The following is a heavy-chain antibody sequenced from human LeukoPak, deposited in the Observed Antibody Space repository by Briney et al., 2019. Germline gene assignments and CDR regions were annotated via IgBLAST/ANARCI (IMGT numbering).Heavy chain of an antibody. CDR3: AIFVFDY. CDR1: GGSFSGYS. CDR2: IHHSGST. D-gene: IGHD3-3*01. J-gene: IGHJ4*02. Sequence: SETLSLTCAVYGGSFSGYSWTWIRQPPGKGLEWIGEIHHSGSTNYNPSLKSRVIISVDTSKNQFSLKLSSVTAADTAVYYCAIFVFDYWGQGTLVTVSS. V-gene: IGHV4-34*01.